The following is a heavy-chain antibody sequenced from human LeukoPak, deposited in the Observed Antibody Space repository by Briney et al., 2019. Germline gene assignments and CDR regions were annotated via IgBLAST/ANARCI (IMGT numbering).Heavy chain of an antibody. J-gene: IGHJ5*02. V-gene: IGHV4-39*01. Sequence: PSETLSLTCAVSGGSISNNSYSWGWIRQPPGKGLEWIGNIYYSGSTYYSPSLKSRVTISVDTSKNQFSLKLSSVTAADTAVYYCARQGYYDFWTWGQGTLVTVSS. CDR3: ARQGYYDFWT. D-gene: IGHD3-3*01. CDR2: IYYSGST. CDR1: GGSISNNSYS.